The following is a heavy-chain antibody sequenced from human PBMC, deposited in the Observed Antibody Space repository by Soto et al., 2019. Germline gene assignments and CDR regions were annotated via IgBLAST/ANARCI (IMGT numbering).Heavy chain of an antibody. D-gene: IGHD6-13*01. J-gene: IGHJ4*01. CDR3: ARGRTAAVIETRLFRVLFDL. CDR1: GGSLGGFH. CDR2: ISRSGST. Sequence: QVQLQQWGAGLLKPSETLSLTCAVSGGSLGGFHWSWIRQPPGKGLEWIGEISRSGSTNYGPSRKSRVTMSKDTSRNQVSINLSSVTDADTAVYYCARGRTAAVIETRLFRVLFDLWGHGNLVTVSS. V-gene: IGHV4-34*01.